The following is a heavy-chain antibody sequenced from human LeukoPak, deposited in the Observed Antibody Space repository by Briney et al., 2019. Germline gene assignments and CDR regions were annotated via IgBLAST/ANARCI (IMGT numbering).Heavy chain of an antibody. CDR1: GYTFTSYG. Sequence: ASVKVSCKASGYTFTSYGISWVRQAPGQGLEWMGWISAYNGNTNYAQKLQGRVTMTTDTSTSTAYMELRSLRSDDTAVYYCARDDSWELLRHAGFVYWGQGSLVTVSS. CDR3: ARDDSWELLRHAGFVY. V-gene: IGHV1-18*01. J-gene: IGHJ4*02. D-gene: IGHD1-26*01. CDR2: ISAYNGNT.